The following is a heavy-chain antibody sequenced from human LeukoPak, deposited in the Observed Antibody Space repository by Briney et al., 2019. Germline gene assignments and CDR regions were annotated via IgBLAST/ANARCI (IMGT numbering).Heavy chain of an antibody. J-gene: IGHJ4*02. V-gene: IGHV3-64*01. CDR1: GFTFSSYA. D-gene: IGHD3-22*01. CDR2: ISSNGGST. CDR3: ARVGDYDSSGYYY. Sequence: GGPLRLSCAASGFTFSSYAMHWVRQAPGKGLEYVSAISSNGGSTYYANSVKGRFTISRDNSKNTLYLQMGSLRAEDMAVYYCARVGDYDSSGYYYWGQGTLVTVSS.